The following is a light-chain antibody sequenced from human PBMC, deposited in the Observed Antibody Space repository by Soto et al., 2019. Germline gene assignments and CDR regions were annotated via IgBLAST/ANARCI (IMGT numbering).Light chain of an antibody. Sequence: QSALTQPASVSGSPGQSITISCTGTSSDVGAYNYVSWYQQHPGKPPQLIIYEVSDRPSGVSNRFSGSKSGNTASLTISGLPPEDEADYYCATWDDSLSGYVVFGGGTKVTVL. CDR3: ATWDDSLSGYVV. CDR2: EVS. J-gene: IGLJ2*01. CDR1: SSDVGAYNY. V-gene: IGLV2-14*01.